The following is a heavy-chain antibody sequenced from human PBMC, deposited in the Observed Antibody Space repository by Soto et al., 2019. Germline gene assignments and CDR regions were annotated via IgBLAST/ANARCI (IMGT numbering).Heavy chain of an antibody. CDR2: IYYSGST. D-gene: IGHD2-21*01. Sequence: QLQLQESGPGLVKPSETLSLTCTVSGGSISSSSYYWGWIRQPPEKGLEWIGSIYYSGSTYYNPSLKSRVTISVDTSKNQFSLKLSSVTAADSAVYYCARFAVVTSSYYFDYWGQGTLVTVSS. V-gene: IGHV4-39*01. CDR1: GGSISSSSYY. CDR3: ARFAVVTSSYYFDY. J-gene: IGHJ4*02.